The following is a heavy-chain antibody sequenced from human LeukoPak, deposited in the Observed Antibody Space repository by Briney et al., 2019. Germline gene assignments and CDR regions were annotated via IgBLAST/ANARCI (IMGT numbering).Heavy chain of an antibody. D-gene: IGHD2-15*01. CDR3: AKVGSGLTLLRHFDY. J-gene: IGHJ4*02. CDR2: ISGSGGST. V-gene: IGHV3-23*01. Sequence: LTGGSLRLSCAASGFTFSSYAMSWVRQAPGKGLEWVSAISGSGGSTYYADSVKGRFTISRDNSKNTLYLQMNSLRAEDTAVYYCAKVGSGLTLLRHFDYWGQGTLVTVSS. CDR1: GFTFSSYA.